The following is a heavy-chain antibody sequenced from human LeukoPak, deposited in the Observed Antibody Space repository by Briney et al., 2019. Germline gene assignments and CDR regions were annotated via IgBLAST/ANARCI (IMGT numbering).Heavy chain of an antibody. CDR2: IYYSGST. CDR1: Y. Sequence: YWIGWVRQMPGKGLEWMGIIYYSGSTYYNPSLKSRVTISVDTSKNQFSLKLSSVTAADTAVYYCASRRGSFDYWGQGTLVTVSS. J-gene: IGHJ4*02. CDR3: ASRRGSFDY. V-gene: IGHV4-31*02. D-gene: IGHD5-24*01.